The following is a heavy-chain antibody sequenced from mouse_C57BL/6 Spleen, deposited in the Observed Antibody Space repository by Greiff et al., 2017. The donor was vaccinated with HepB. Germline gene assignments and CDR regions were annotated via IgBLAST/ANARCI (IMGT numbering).Heavy chain of an antibody. CDR2: INPGSGGT. Sequence: LVESGAELVRPGTSVKVSCKASGYAFTNYLIEWVKQRPGQGLEWIGVINPGSGGTNYNEKFKGKATLTADKSSSTAYMQLSSLTSEDSAVYFCARDYDGNAMDYWGQGTSVTVSS. V-gene: IGHV1-54*01. J-gene: IGHJ4*01. CDR1: GYAFTNYL. CDR3: ARDYDGNAMDY. D-gene: IGHD2-4*01.